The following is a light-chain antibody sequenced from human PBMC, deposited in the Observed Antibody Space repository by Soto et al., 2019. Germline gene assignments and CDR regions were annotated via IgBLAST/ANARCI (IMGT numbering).Light chain of an antibody. Sequence: EIVMMQSPATLSVSPGERATLSCRASQSVGSSLAWYLHKPGQAPRLLIYGASTRATGIPARFSGSGSGTEFTLTISSLQSEDFAVYYCQQYNDWWTFGQGTKVEIK. J-gene: IGKJ1*01. CDR3: QQYNDWWT. CDR2: GAS. CDR1: QSVGSS. V-gene: IGKV3-15*01.